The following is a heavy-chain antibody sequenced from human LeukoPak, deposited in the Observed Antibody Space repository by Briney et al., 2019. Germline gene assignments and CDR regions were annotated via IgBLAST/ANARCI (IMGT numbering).Heavy chain of an antibody. V-gene: IGHV3-23*01. CDR2: SSA. CDR1: GFTFNTSG. CDR3: ARRDGRYFEN. Sequence: GGSPRLSCTASGFTFNTSGMHWVRQAPGKGLEWVGSSAVHADSVKGRFTISRDNSKNMLFVQMNNLRVEDTAVYFCARRDGRYFENWGQGTLVTVSS. J-gene: IGHJ4*02. D-gene: IGHD5-24*01.